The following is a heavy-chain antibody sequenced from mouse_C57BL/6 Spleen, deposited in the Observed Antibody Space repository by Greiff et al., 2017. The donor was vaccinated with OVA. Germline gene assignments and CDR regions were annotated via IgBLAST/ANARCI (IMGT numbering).Heavy chain of an antibody. J-gene: IGHJ1*03. CDR2: IWSGGST. V-gene: IGHV2-2*01. CDR1: GFSLTSYG. CDR3: ARTDNYGGYFDV. Sequence: VQRVESGPGLVQPSQSLSITCTVSGFSLTSYGVHWVRQSPGKGLEWLGVIWSGGSTDYNAAFISRLSISKDNSKSQVFFKMNSLQADDTAIYYCARTDNYGGYFDVWGTGTTVTVSS. D-gene: IGHD1-1*01.